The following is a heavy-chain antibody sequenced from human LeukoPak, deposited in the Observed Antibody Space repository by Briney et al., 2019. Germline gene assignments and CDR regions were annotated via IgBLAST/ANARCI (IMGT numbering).Heavy chain of an antibody. V-gene: IGHV4-31*03. CDR1: GSSISSGGYY. Sequence: SQTLSLTCTVSGSSISSGGYYGSWIRQHPAKGLEWIGYIYYSGSDYYNPSLKSRVTISVDTSKNQSSLKLSSVTAADTAVYYCARDRYTVVSWYFDLWGRGTLVTVSS. CDR3: ARDRYTVVSWYFDL. CDR2: IYYSGSD. J-gene: IGHJ2*01. D-gene: IGHD4-23*01.